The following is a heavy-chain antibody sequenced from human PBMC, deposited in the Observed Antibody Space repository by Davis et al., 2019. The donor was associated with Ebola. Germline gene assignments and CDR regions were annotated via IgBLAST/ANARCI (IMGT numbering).Heavy chain of an antibody. CDR1: GASIIHDDHA. CDR2: IRHTGGT. J-gene: IGHJ6*04. V-gene: IGHV4-30-2*01. CDR3: AREPARAV. Sequence: SETLSLTCTVSGASIIHDDHAWSWIRQPPGKGLEWIGYIRHTGGTYYNPSLKSRVTISVDTSKNQFSLKLSSVTAADTAVYYCAREPARAVWGKGITVIVSS.